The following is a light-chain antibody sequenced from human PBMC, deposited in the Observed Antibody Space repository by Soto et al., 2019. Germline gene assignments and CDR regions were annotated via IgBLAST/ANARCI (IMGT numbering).Light chain of an antibody. J-gene: IGLJ3*02. V-gene: IGLV2-23*02. CDR3: CSYAGSRWV. CDR1: SSDVGSFNL. Sequence: QSALTQPASVSGSPGRSITFSCTGSSSDVGSFNLVSWYQQYPGKAPKLILYEVNKRPSGVSNRFSGSKSGNTASLTISGLQAEDEADYYCCSYAGSRWVFGGGTKLTVL. CDR2: EVN.